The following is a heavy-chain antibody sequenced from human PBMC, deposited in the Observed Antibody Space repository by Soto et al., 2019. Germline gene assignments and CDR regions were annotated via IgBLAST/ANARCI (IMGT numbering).Heavy chain of an antibody. V-gene: IGHV4-39*01. CDR3: ARLGWGNGDSDY. CDR1: GDSISSSSYY. J-gene: IGHJ4*02. CDR2: ILYTGTT. D-gene: IGHD2-21*01. Sequence: SETLSLTCSVSGDSISSSSYYWGWIRQPPGKGLEWIASILYTGTTSYNSSLKSRVAISVDTSKNQFSLKLNSVTAADTAVYYCARLGWGNGDSDYWGQGTLVTVSS.